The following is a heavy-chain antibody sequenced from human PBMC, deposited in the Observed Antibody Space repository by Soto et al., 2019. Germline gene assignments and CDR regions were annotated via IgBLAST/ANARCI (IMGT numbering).Heavy chain of an antibody. Sequence: ASVKVSCKASGYTFTSYGISWVRQAPGQGLEWMGWISAYNGNTNYAQKLQGRVTMTTDTSTGTAYMELRSLRSDDTAVYYCAREGGYCSSTSCYLDYWGQGTLVTVSS. D-gene: IGHD2-2*01. J-gene: IGHJ4*02. CDR3: AREGGYCSSTSCYLDY. V-gene: IGHV1-18*01. CDR1: GYTFTSYG. CDR2: ISAYNGNT.